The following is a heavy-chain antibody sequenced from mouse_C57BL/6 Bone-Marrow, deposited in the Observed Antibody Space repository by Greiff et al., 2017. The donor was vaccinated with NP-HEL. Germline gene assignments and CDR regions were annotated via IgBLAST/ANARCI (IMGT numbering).Heavy chain of an antibody. D-gene: IGHD1-1*01. V-gene: IGHV10-1*01. CDR2: IRSKSNNYAT. J-gene: IGHJ1*03. CDR3: VGHGNSYGRGWYFDV. Sequence: EVQLVESGGGLVQPKGSLKLSCAASGFSFNTYAMNWVRQAPGKGLEWVARIRSKSNNYATYYADSVKDRFTISRDDSESMLYLQMNNLKTEDTAMYYCVGHGNSYGRGWYFDVWGTGTTVTVSS. CDR1: GFSFNTYA.